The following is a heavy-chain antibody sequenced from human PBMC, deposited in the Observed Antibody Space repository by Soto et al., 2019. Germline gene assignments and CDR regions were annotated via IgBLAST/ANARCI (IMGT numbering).Heavy chain of an antibody. V-gene: IGHV1-69*06. CDR1: GGTFSRHA. D-gene: IGHD3-3*01. Sequence: QVQLEQSGAEVKKPGSSVKVSCKAAGGTFSRHAISWVRQAPGQGLEWMGGIIPFFGTANYAQKFQARVTITADKTTSTAYMELSSLRSEDKAVYYCARSSAQSGYYVHSFDDWGQGTMVTVSS. CDR2: IIPFFGTA. J-gene: IGHJ4*02. CDR3: ARSSAQSGYYVHSFDD.